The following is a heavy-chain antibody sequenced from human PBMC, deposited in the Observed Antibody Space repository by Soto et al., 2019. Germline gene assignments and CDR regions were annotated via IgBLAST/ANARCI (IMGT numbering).Heavy chain of an antibody. Sequence: QVQLQESGPGLVKPSETLSLTCTVSDVSTSNYYWSWIRQPPGKGLEWIGYISYTGTTKYHPSLQSRVTISVDTSKNQFSLKLSSVSAADTAMSYCARDDYYASGRYFQYWGQGTLVAVSS. CDR1: DVSTSNYY. V-gene: IGHV4-59*01. CDR2: ISYTGTT. J-gene: IGHJ4*02. D-gene: IGHD3-10*01. CDR3: ARDDYYASGRYFQY.